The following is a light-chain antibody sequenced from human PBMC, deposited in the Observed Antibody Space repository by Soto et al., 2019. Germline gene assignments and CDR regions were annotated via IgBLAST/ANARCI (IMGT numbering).Light chain of an antibody. CDR2: GAS. Sequence: EIVLTQSPGTLSLSPGERATLSCRASQSVSSSYLAWYQQKPGQAPRLLIYGASTRATGIPARFSGSGSGTEFTLTISSLEFEDSAVYYCQQYNNWWTFGQGTKVDIK. V-gene: IGKV3-15*01. CDR1: QSVSSSY. CDR3: QQYNNWWT. J-gene: IGKJ1*01.